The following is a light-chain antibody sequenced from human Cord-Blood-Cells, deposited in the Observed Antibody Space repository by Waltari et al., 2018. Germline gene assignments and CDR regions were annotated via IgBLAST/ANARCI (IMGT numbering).Light chain of an antibody. V-gene: IGKV1-39*01. CDR3: QQSYSTPPT. J-gene: IGKJ4*01. CDR2: AAS. Sequence: DIQMTQSTSSLSASVGDRVTITCRASQSISSYLNWYQQKPGKAPKRLIYAASSLQSGVPSRFSGSGSGTDFTLTISSLQPEDFATYYCQQSYSTPPTFGGGTKVEIK. CDR1: QSISSY.